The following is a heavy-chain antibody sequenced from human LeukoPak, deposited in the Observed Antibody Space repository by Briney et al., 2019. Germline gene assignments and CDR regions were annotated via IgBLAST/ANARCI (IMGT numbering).Heavy chain of an antibody. CDR1: GFSFSSYA. Sequence: GGSLRLSCAASGFSFSSYAMSWVRQAPGKGLEWVGFIRSKAHGGTTEYAASVKGRFTISRDDSKSIAYLQMNSLKTEDTAVYYCTRVVGRLHHYYYYYYMDVWGKGTTVTISS. V-gene: IGHV3-49*04. CDR3: TRVVGRLHHYYYYYYMDV. D-gene: IGHD2-15*01. CDR2: IRSKAHGGTT. J-gene: IGHJ6*03.